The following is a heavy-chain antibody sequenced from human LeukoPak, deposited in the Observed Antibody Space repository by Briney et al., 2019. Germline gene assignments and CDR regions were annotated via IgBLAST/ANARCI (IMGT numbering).Heavy chain of an antibody. CDR3: ANGWPTRDY. D-gene: IGHD6-19*01. J-gene: IGHJ4*02. CDR2: ISGSGVST. CDR1: GFTFNSFV. Sequence: PGGSLRLSCAASGFTFNSFVMNWVRQAPGKGLEWVSGISGSGVSTYYADSVKGRFTISRDNSKNTLYLQMNSLRAEDTAVYYCANGWPTRDYWGQGTLVTVSS. V-gene: IGHV3-23*01.